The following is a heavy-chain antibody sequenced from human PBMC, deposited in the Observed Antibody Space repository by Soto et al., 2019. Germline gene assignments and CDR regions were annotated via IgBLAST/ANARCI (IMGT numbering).Heavy chain of an antibody. CDR3: ARSARSSGWYGVFDY. V-gene: IGHV1-69*13. CDR2: IIPIFGTA. J-gene: IGHJ4*02. D-gene: IGHD6-19*01. CDR1: GGTFSSYA. Sequence: VASVKVSCKASGGTFSSYAISWVRQAPGQGLEWMGGIIPIFGTANYAQKFQGRVTITADESTSTAYMELSSLRSEDTAVYYCARSARSSGWYGVFDYWGQGTMVTVYS.